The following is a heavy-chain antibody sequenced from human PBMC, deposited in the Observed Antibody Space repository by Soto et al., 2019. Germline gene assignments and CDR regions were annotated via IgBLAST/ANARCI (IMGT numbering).Heavy chain of an antibody. J-gene: IGHJ4*02. CDR1: GFTFSSYA. CDR3: ASSPTYCGGDCYYPDY. D-gene: IGHD2-21*02. CDR2: ISGSGGST. Sequence: GGSLRLSCAASGFTFSSYAMSWVRQAPGKGLEWVSAISGSGGSTYYADSVKGRFTISRDNSKNTLYLQMNSLRAEDTAVYYCASSPTYCGGDCYYPDYWGQGTLVTVSS. V-gene: IGHV3-23*01.